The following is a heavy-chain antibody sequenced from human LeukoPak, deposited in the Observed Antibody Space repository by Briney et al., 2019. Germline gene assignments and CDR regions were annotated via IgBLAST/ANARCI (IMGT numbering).Heavy chain of an antibody. V-gene: IGHV4-59*12. J-gene: IGHJ4*02. D-gene: IGHD6-25*01. CDR1: GGSISSYY. CDR2: IYYSGST. CDR3: AREVGHPYLGGLDY. Sequence: SETLSLTCTVSGGSISSYYWSWIRQPPGKGLEWIGYIYYSGSTNYNPSLKSRVTISVDTSKNQFSLKLSSVTAADTAVYYCAREVGHPYLGGLDYRGQGTLVTVSS.